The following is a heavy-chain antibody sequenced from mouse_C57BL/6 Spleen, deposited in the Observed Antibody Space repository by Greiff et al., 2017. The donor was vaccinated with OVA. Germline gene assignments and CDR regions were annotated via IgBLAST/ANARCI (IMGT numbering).Heavy chain of an antibody. V-gene: IGHV1-81*01. Sequence: VQGVESGAELARPGASVKLSCKASGYTFTSYGISWVKQRTGQGLEWIGEIYPRSGNTYYNEKFTGKATLTADKSSSTAYMELRSLTSEDSAVYFCARWVITTVVASYYFDYWGQGTTRTVSS. J-gene: IGHJ2*01. CDR2: IYPRSGNT. D-gene: IGHD1-1*01. CDR3: ARWVITTVVASYYFDY. CDR1: GYTFTSYG.